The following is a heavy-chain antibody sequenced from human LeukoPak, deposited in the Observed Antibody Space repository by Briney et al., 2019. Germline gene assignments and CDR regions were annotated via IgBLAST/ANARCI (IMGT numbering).Heavy chain of an antibody. CDR3: ARDPSSGWYLKGWFDP. CDR1: GFTFSIYS. Sequence: GGSLRLSCAASGFTFSIYSMNWVRQAPGKGLEWVSSISSSSSYIYYADSVKGRFTISRDNAKNSLYLQMNSLRAEDTAVYYCARDPSSGWYLKGWFDPWGQGTLVTVSS. J-gene: IGHJ5*02. D-gene: IGHD6-19*01. CDR2: ISSSSSYI. V-gene: IGHV3-21*01.